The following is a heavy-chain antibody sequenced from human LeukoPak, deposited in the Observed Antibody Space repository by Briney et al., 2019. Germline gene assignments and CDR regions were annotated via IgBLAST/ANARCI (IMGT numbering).Heavy chain of an antibody. Sequence: ASVKVSCKASGYTFTSYGISWVRQAPGQGLEWMGWISAYNGNTNYAQKLQGRVTMTTDTSTSTAYMELRSLRSDDTAVYYCARVGLTHYYYYMDVWDKGTTVTISS. J-gene: IGHJ6*03. V-gene: IGHV1-18*01. CDR1: GYTFTSYG. CDR3: ARVGLTHYYYYMDV. D-gene: IGHD4-23*01. CDR2: ISAYNGNT.